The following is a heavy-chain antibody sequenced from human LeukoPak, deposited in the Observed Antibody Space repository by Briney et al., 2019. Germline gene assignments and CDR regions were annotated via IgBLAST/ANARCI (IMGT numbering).Heavy chain of an antibody. CDR3: ARDQGIAAAGPHYYYGMDV. J-gene: IGHJ6*02. Sequence: ASVKVSCKASGYTFTSYAMHWVRQAPGQRLERMGWINAGNGNSKYSQKFQGRVTITRDTSASTAYMELSSLRSEDTAVYYCARDQGIAAAGPHYYYGMDVWGQGTTVTVSS. D-gene: IGHD6-13*01. V-gene: IGHV1-3*01. CDR2: INAGNGNS. CDR1: GYTFTSYA.